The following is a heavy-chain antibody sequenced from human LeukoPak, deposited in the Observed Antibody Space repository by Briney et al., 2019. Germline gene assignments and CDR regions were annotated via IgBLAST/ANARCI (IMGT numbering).Heavy chain of an antibody. J-gene: IGHJ4*02. V-gene: IGHV4-39*07. CDR1: GGSISSSSYY. CDR2: IYHSGST. Sequence: SETLSLTCTVSGGSISSSSYYWGWIRQPPGKGLEWIGTIYHSGSTYYNASLESRVTISVDTSKNQFSLKLSSVTAADTAVYYCARGRDGYNFLNRGEYYYFDYWGQGTLVTVSS. CDR3: ARGRDGYNFLNRGEYYYFDY. D-gene: IGHD5-24*01.